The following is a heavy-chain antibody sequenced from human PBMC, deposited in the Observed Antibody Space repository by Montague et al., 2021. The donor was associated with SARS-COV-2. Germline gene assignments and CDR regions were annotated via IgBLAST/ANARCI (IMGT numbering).Heavy chain of an antibody. Sequence: SKTLSLTCTVSGGSISSTSYYWGWIRQPPGKGLEWIGSIYYSGSTYYNPSLKSRVTISVDTSKNQFSLKLSSVTAADTAVYYCARVFWYYYDSSGERFDYWGQGTLVTVSS. CDR3: ARVFWYYYDSSGERFDY. J-gene: IGHJ4*02. V-gene: IGHV4-39*07. CDR2: IYYSGST. CDR1: GGSISSTSYY. D-gene: IGHD3-22*01.